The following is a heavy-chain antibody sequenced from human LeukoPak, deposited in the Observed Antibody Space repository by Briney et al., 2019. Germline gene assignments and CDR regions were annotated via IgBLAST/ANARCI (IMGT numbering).Heavy chain of an antibody. Sequence: PGGSLRLSCAASGFTFSSYAMHWVRQAPGKGLEWVAVISYDGSNKYYADSMKGRFTISRDNSKNTLYLQMNSLRAEDTAVYYCAAGGRTNWFDPWGQGTLVTVSS. CDR3: AAGGRTNWFDP. D-gene: IGHD2-8*01. CDR1: GFTFSSYA. V-gene: IGHV3-30*04. CDR2: ISYDGSNK. J-gene: IGHJ5*02.